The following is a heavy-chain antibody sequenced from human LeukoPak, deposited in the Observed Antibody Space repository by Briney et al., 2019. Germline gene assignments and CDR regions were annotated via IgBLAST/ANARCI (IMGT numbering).Heavy chain of an antibody. CDR2: IRSKASGGTT. V-gene: IGHV3-49*04. D-gene: IGHD4-11*01. Sequence: GWSLRLSCTASGFTFGDYAMSWVRQAPGKGLEWVGFIRSKASGGTTEYTASVKGRFIISRDDSKSIAYLQMNSLITEDTAIYYCTRGYSIDYWGQGTQVTVSS. CDR1: GFTFGDYA. J-gene: IGHJ4*02. CDR3: TRGYSIDY.